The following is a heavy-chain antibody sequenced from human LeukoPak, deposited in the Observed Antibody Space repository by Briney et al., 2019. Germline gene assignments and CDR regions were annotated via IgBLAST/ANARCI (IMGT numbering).Heavy chain of an antibody. CDR2: INSDGTST. V-gene: IGHV3-74*01. D-gene: IGHD3-22*01. CDR3: TRVRGGYYSDF. J-gene: IGHJ4*02. CDR1: GFIFSSYW. Sequence: GGSLRLSCAASGFIFSSYWMYWVRQAPGKGLVWVSRINSDGTSTTYADSVKGRFTISRDNAKNTLYLQMNSLTAEDTAVYYCTRVRGGYYSDFWGQGTLVTVSS.